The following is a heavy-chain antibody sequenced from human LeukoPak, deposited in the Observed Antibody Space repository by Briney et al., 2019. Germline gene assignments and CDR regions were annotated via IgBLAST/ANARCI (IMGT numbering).Heavy chain of an antibody. CDR3: AREYYYDSSGYSNFDY. J-gene: IGHJ4*02. Sequence: SETLSLTCTVSGGSIRSYYWSWIRQPAGKALEWIGRIYTSGSTNYNPSLKSRVTMSVDTSKNQFSLKLSSVTAADTAVYYCAREYYYDSSGYSNFDYWGQGTLVTVSS. V-gene: IGHV4-4*07. CDR1: GGSIRSYY. CDR2: IYTSGST. D-gene: IGHD3-22*01.